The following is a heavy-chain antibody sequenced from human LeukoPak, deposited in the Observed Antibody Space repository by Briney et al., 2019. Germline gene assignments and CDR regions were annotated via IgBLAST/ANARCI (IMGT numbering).Heavy chain of an antibody. D-gene: IGHD6-13*01. CDR2: IYYSGST. J-gene: IGHJ2*01. V-gene: IGHV4-39*07. Sequence: SETLSLTCTVSGGSISSSSYYWGWIRQPPGKGLEWIGSIYYSGSTYYNPSLKSRVTISVDKSKNQFSLKLSSVTAADTAVYYCASIAAANFDLWGRGTLVTVSS. CDR3: ASIAAANFDL. CDR1: GGSISSSSYY.